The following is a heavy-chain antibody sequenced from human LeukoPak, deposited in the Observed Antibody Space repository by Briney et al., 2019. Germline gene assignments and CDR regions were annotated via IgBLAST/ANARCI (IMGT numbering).Heavy chain of an antibody. J-gene: IGHJ3*02. CDR1: GFTFDDYG. D-gene: IGHD5-24*01. V-gene: IGHV3-20*04. CDR2: INSNAAAT. Sequence: GGSLRLSCAASGFTFDDYGMSWVRQAPGKGLEWVSTINSNAAATRYADSVNGRFTISRANAKNSLYVQMNSLRAEDTALYYCARIDGYNAFNTWGQGTMVTVSS. CDR3: ARIDGYNAFNT.